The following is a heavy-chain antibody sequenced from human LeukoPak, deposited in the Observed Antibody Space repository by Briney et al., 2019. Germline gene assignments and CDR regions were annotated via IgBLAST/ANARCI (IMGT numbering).Heavy chain of an antibody. CDR2: INWDSGAK. CDR1: GGSTFRKYD. V-gene: IGHV3-9*01. J-gene: IGHJ3*02. CDR3: VKEIKVREFSTSGALEI. Sequence: GGSLRLSCAASGGSTFRKYDLNWVRQAPGKGLEWVAGINWDSGAKGHADSVKGRFTISRDNAKNSLYLEMNSLRAEDTALYYCVKEIKVREFSTSGALEIWGQGTMVTVSS. D-gene: IGHD2-2*01.